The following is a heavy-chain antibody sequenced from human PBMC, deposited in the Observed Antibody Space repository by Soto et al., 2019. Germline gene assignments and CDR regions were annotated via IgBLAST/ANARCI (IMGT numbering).Heavy chain of an antibody. D-gene: IGHD5-12*01. Sequence: VGSLRLSCAASGFTFSSYGMHWVRQAPGKGLEWVAVISYDGSNKYYADSVKGRFTISRDNSKNTLYLQMNSLRAEDTAVYYCAKELRVATRDLLDYWGKGNLVTVSS. V-gene: IGHV3-30*18. J-gene: IGHJ4*02. CDR1: GFTFSSYG. CDR2: ISYDGSNK. CDR3: AKELRVATRDLLDY.